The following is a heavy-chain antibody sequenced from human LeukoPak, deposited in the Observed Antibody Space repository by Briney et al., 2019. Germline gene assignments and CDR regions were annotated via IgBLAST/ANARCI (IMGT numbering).Heavy chain of an antibody. CDR1: GFTFSGYW. Sequence: GGSLRLSCAASGFTFSGYWMSWVRQAPGKGLEWVANIKQDGSEKYYVDSVKGRFTISRDNAKNSLYLQMNSLRAEDTAVYYCASLYGSGSYYNRKNDYWGQGTLVTVSS. D-gene: IGHD3-10*01. CDR2: IKQDGSEK. J-gene: IGHJ4*02. CDR3: ASLYGSGSYYNRKNDY. V-gene: IGHV3-7*01.